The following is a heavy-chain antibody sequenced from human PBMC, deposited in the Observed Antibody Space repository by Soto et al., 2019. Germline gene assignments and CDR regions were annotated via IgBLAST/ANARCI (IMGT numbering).Heavy chain of an antibody. V-gene: IGHV3-33*01. CDR1: GFTFSSYG. CDR3: ARDMSSVAWADAFYI. CDR2: IWYDGSNK. J-gene: IGHJ3*02. D-gene: IGHD5-12*01. Sequence: QVQLVESGGGVVQPGRSLRLSCAASGFTFSSYGMHWVRQAPGKGLEWVAVIWYDGSNKYYADSVKGRFTISRDNSKNTLYLQMNSLRAEDTAVYYCARDMSSVAWADAFYIWGQGTMVTVSS.